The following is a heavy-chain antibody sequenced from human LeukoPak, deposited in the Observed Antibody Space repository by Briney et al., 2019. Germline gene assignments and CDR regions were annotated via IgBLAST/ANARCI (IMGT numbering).Heavy chain of an antibody. J-gene: IGHJ4*02. CDR2: INPNSGGT. CDR3: ARVYVEMATMGQGY. V-gene: IGHV1-2*06. D-gene: IGHD5-24*01. CDR1: GYTFTGYY. Sequence: ASVKVSCKASGYTFTGYYMHWVRQAPGQGLEWMGRINPNSGGTNYAQKLQGRVTMTRDTSISTAYIELSRLSSDDTAVYYCARVYVEMATMGQGYWGQGTLVTVSS.